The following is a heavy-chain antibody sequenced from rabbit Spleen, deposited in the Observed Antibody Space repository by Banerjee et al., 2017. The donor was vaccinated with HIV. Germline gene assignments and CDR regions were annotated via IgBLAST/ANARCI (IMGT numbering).Heavy chain of an antibody. Sequence: EESGGGLVQPEGSLTLTCTASGFSFSSSYWICWVRQAPGKGLEWIACIYAGSSGTTYYANWAKGRFTISRTSSTTVTLRMTSLTAADTATYFCARDLVGVIGWNFGWWGPGTLVTVS. CDR2: IYAGSSGTT. J-gene: IGHJ4*01. CDR3: ARDLVGVIGWNFGW. V-gene: IGHV1S45*01. CDR1: GFSFSSSYW. D-gene: IGHD1-1*01.